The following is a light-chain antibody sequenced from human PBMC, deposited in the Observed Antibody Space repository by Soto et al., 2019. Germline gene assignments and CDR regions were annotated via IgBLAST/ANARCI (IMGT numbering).Light chain of an antibody. V-gene: IGKV3-15*01. CDR2: DAS. J-gene: IGKJ1*01. Sequence: EIVMTQSPATLSVSPGERATLSCGASQSVSSNLAWYQQKPGQAPRLLIYDASTRATGIPARFSGSGSGTEFTLTISSLQSEDFAVYYCQQYNNWPPWTFGRGTKVDIK. CDR1: QSVSSN. CDR3: QQYNNWPPWT.